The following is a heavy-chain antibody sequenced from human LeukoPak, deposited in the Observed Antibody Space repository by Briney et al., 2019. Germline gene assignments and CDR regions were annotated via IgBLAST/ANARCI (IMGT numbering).Heavy chain of an antibody. D-gene: IGHD4-11*01. J-gene: IGHJ6*03. Sequence: SVKVSCKASGGTFSSYAIGWVRQAPGQGLEWMGRIIPIFGTANYAQKFQGRVTITTDESTSTAYMELSSLRSEDTAVYYCARLAMTNPYYMDVWGKGTTVTVSS. CDR1: GGTFSSYA. CDR2: IIPIFGTA. V-gene: IGHV1-69*05. CDR3: ARLAMTNPYYMDV.